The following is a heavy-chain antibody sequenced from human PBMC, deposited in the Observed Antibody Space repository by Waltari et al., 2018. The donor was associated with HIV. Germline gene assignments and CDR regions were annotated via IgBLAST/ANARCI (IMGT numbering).Heavy chain of an antibody. CDR3: ARAGNPRAFDI. CDR2: ISTYTGNT. D-gene: IGHD6-19*01. Sequence: QVQLVQSGAEVKKPGASVTVSCKASGSTFTSYYNRWVRQAPGKGLEWMGWISTYTGNTNYAQKLQGRVTMTTDTSTSTAYMELRSLTSDDTAVYYCARAGNPRAFDIWGQGTMVTVSS. J-gene: IGHJ3*02. V-gene: IGHV1-18*01. CDR1: GSTFTSYY.